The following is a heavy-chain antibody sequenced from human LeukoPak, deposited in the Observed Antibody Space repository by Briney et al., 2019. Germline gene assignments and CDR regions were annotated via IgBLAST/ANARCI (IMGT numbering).Heavy chain of an antibody. J-gene: IGHJ4*02. CDR3: ARDGPGYSFDY. Sequence: GGSLRLSCAASGFTFSSYWMSWVRQAPGKGLEWVAKIKQDGSEKYYEDSVKGRFTISRDNARKSLFLQMNSLRAEDTAVYYCARDGPGYSFDYWGQGTLVTVSS. V-gene: IGHV3-7*01. D-gene: IGHD5-18*01. CDR2: IKQDGSEK. CDR1: GFTFSSYW.